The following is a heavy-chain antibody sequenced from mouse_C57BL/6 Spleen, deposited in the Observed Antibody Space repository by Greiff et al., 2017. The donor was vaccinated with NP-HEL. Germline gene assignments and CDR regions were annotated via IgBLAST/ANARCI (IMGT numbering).Heavy chain of an antibody. CDR1: GYTFTSYW. Sequence: VQLQQSGAELVMPGASVKLSCKASGYTFTSYWMHWVKQRPGQGLEWIGEIDPSDSYTNYNQKFKGKSTLTVDKSSSTAYMQLSSLTSEDSAVYYCARPHYYGSSLTWFAYWGQGTLVTVSA. D-gene: IGHD1-1*01. V-gene: IGHV1-69*01. J-gene: IGHJ3*01. CDR2: IDPSDSYT. CDR3: ARPHYYGSSLTWFAY.